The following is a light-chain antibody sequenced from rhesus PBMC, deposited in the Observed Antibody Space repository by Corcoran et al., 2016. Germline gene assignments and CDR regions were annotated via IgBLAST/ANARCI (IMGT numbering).Light chain of an antibody. V-gene: IGKV1S12*01. CDR1: QNIFSN. Sequence: DIQMTQSPSALSASVGDRVTISCRASQNIFSNLAWYQQKPGKAPKLLIYPASSLQTGIPSRFSGSGSWTDFTLTISSLQPEDSAAYYCQHYYANPFTFGPGTKLDIK. CDR3: QHYYANPFT. CDR2: PAS. J-gene: IGKJ3*01.